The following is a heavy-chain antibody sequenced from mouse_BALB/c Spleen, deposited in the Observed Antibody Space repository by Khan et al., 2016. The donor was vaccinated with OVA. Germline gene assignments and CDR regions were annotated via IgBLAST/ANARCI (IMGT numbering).Heavy chain of an antibody. CDR2: ISSGGST. CDR3: ARDYWFVY. Sequence: EVELVESGGGLVKPGGSLKVSCAASGFTFSNYAMSWVRQTPEKRLEWVASISSGGSTYYPDNVKGRFTISRDNARNILYLQMSSLRSEDTAMYYCARDYWFVYWGQGTLVTVSA. V-gene: IGHV5-6-5*01. CDR1: GFTFSNYA. J-gene: IGHJ3*01.